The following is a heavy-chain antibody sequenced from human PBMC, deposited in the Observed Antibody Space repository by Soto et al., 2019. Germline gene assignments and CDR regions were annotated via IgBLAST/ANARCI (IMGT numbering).Heavy chain of an antibody. CDR3: ASRWGSTVTYWYFEL. CDR1: GFTFTSSA. V-gene: IGHV1-58*01. Sequence: QMQLVQSGPEVKKPGTSVKVSCKASGFTFTSSAVQWVRQARGQRLEWIGWIVVGSGNTNYAQKFQKRVTSTWDMTTSTADMELSSLRCEDTAVYYCASRWGSTVTYWYFELWGRGTLVTVSS. J-gene: IGHJ2*01. CDR2: IVVGSGNT. D-gene: IGHD3-16*01.